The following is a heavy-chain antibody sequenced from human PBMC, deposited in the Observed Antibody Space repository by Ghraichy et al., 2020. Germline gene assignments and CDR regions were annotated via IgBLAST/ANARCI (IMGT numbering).Heavy chain of an antibody. CDR1: GGSISSSSYY. CDR3: ARDLGSSSFYFDY. CDR2: IYYSGST. D-gene: IGHD6-13*01. Sequence: SETLSLTCTVSGGSISSSSYYWGWIHQPPGKGLEWIGSIYYSGSTYYNPSLKSRVTISVDTSKNQFSLKLSSVTAADTAVYYCARDLGSSSFYFDYWGQGTLVTVSS. V-gene: IGHV4-39*07. J-gene: IGHJ4*02.